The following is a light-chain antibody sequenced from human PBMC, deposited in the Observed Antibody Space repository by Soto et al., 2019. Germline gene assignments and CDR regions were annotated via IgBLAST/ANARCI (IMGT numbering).Light chain of an antibody. CDR2: DAS. J-gene: IGKJ1*01. CDR1: QTVRSSY. CDR3: QQYGSSRRT. V-gene: IGKV3-20*01. Sequence: EIVLTQSPATLSLSPGQRATLSCRASQTVRSSYLAWYQQKPGQAPRLLIYDASDRATGIPARFSGSGSGTDFTLTISRLEPEDFAVYYCQQYGSSRRTFGQGTKVDIK.